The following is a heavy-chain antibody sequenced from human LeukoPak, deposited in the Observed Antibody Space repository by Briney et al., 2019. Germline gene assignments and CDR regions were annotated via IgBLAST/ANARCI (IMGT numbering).Heavy chain of an antibody. CDR3: AREGTYYYDSSGYCPLGY. V-gene: IGHV1-18*01. CDR1: GYTFTSYG. J-gene: IGHJ4*02. Sequence: APVKVSCKASGYTFTSYGISWVRQAPGQGLEWMGWISAYNGNTNYAQKLQGRVTMTTDTSTSTAYMELRSLRSDDTAVYYCAREGTYYYDSSGYCPLGYWGQGTLVTVSS. D-gene: IGHD3-22*01. CDR2: ISAYNGNT.